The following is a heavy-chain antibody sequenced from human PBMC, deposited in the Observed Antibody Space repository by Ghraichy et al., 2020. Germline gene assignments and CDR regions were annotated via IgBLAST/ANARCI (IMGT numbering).Heavy chain of an antibody. CDR2: INHSGST. CDR3: ARAPGGFWSGYYKYNWFDP. V-gene: IGHV4-34*01. J-gene: IGHJ5*02. D-gene: IGHD3-3*01. Sequence: SETLSLTCAVYGGSFSGYYWSWIRQPPGKGLEWIGEINHSGSTNYNPSLKSRVTISVDTSKNQFSLKLSSVTAADTAVYYCARAPGGFWSGYYKYNWFDPWGQGTLVTVSS. CDR1: GGSFSGYY.